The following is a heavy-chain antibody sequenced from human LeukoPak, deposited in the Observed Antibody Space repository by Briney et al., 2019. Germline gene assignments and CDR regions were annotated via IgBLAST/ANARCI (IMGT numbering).Heavy chain of an antibody. CDR1: GGSISSYY. D-gene: IGHD3-3*01. CDR3: ARDGLRFLEWSYGMDV. CDR2: IYYSGST. J-gene: IGHJ6*02. Sequence: PSETLSLTCTVSGGSISSYYWSWIRQPPGKGLEWIGYIYYSGSTNYNPSLKSRVTISVDTPKNQFSLKLSSVTAADTAVYYCARDGLRFLEWSYGMDVWGQGTTVTVSS. V-gene: IGHV4-59*01.